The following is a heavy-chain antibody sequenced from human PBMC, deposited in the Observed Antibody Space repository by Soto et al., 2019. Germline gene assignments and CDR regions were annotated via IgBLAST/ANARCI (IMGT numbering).Heavy chain of an antibody. CDR2: IIPMLGTR. CDR3: TVGSWSGEVFDI. J-gene: IGHJ3*02. Sequence: QVQLVQSGAEVKKPGSSVKVSCKDSGGTFSTYSLFWVRQAPGQGLEWMGRIIPMLGTRNYAQRFQDRVTITADKTKATPHMELSSLRSEDTALYYCTVGSWSGEVFDIWGQGTMVTVSS. D-gene: IGHD2-21*01. V-gene: IGHV1-69*08. CDR1: GGTFSTYS.